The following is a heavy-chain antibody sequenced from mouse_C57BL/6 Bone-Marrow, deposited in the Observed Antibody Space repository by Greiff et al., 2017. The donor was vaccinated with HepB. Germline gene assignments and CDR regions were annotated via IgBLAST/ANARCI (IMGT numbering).Heavy chain of an antibody. V-gene: IGHV5-9-1*02. CDR1: GFTFSSYA. CDR3: TRTGSTMITGSAMDY. D-gene: IGHD2-4*01. CDR2: ISSGGDYI. J-gene: IGHJ4*01. Sequence: EVKVVESGEGLVKPGGSLKLSCAASGFTFSSYAMSWVRQTPEKRLEWVAYISSGGDYIYYADTVKGRFTISRDNARNTLYLQMSSLKSEDTAMYYCTRTGSTMITGSAMDYWGQGTSVTVSS.